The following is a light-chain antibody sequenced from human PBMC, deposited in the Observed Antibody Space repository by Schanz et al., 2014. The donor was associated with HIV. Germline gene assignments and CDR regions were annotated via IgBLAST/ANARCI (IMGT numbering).Light chain of an antibody. V-gene: IGLV2-14*03. CDR1: SSDVGGYNY. CDR2: DVD. CDR3: SSYTGSSSVI. J-gene: IGLJ2*01. Sequence: QSALTQPASVSGSPGQSITISCTGTSSDVGGYNYVSWYQQHPGKAPKLIIYDVDNRPSGVSSRFSASKSGNTASLTISGLQAEDEADYYCSSYTGSSSVIFGGGTKLTVL.